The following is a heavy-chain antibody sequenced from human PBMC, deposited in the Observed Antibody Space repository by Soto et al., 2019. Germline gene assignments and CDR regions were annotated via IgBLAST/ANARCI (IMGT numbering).Heavy chain of an antibody. CDR2: MNPNSGNG. J-gene: IGHJ5*02. CDR1: GYAFSNND. Sequence: ASVKVSCKASGYAFSNNDISWVRQSTGQGLEWMGWMNPNSGNGGYAQKFQGRVTMTRDTSTSTAYMELSSLASDDTAIYYCARMATSGTLNWFDPWGQGTLVTVSS. CDR3: ARMATSGTLNWFDP. V-gene: IGHV1-8*01.